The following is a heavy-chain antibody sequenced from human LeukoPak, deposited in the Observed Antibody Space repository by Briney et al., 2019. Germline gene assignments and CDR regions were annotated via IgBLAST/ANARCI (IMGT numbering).Heavy chain of an antibody. V-gene: IGHV5-51*01. Sequence: NHGESLKISCKGSEYIFTNYWIGWVRQMPGKGLEWMGIIYPGDSDTRYSPSFQGQVTISADKSISTAFLQWSSLTASDTAMYYCARLGGNSISYFDYWGQGTLVTVSS. D-gene: IGHD4-23*01. CDR1: EYIFTNYW. J-gene: IGHJ4*02. CDR2: IYPGDSDT. CDR3: ARLGGNSISYFDY.